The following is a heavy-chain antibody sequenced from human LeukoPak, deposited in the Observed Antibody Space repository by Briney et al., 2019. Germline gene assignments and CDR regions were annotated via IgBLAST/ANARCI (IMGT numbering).Heavy chain of an antibody. CDR2: IYSDGTI. CDR3: AREVGGGASGQ. J-gene: IGHJ4*02. Sequence: GGSLRLSCAASGFTVSSNYMSWVRQVPGKGLEWVSVIYSDGTISYADSVEGRFTISRDNSENTLYLQMNSLRVEDTAVYYCAREVGGGASGQWGQGTLVTVSS. D-gene: IGHD3-16*01. CDR1: GFTVSSNY. V-gene: IGHV3-66*01.